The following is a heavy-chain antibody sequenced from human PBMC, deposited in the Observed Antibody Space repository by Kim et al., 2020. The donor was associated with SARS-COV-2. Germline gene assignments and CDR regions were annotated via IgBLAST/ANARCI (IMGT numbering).Heavy chain of an antibody. CDR3: ARDPGYSGYEKVSTNSNWFDP. J-gene: IGHJ5*02. Sequence: GGSLRLSCAASGFTFSSYSMNWVRQAPGKGLEWVSSISSSSSYIYYADSVKGRFTISRDNAKNSLYLQMNSLRAEDTAVYYCARDPGYSGYEKVSTNSNWFDPWGQGTLVTVSS. CDR1: GFTFSSYS. CDR2: ISSSSSYI. V-gene: IGHV3-21*01. D-gene: IGHD5-12*01.